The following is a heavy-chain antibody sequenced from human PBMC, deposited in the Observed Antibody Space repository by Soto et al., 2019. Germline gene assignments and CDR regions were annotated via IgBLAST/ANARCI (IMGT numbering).Heavy chain of an antibody. V-gene: IGHV3-15*07. D-gene: IGHD3-10*01. Sequence: GGSLRLSCAASGFTFSNAWMNWVRQAPGKGLEWVGRIKSKTDGGTTDYAAPMKGRFTISRDDSENTLYLQMISLKTEDTAVYYCTRSYHTYYFDYWGQGTLVTVSS. CDR1: GFTFSNAW. CDR2: IKSKTDGGTT. CDR3: TRSYHTYYFDY. J-gene: IGHJ4*02.